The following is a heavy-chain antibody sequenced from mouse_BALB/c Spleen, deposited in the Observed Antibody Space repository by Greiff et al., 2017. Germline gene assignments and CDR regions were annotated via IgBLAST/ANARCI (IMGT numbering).Heavy chain of an antibody. J-gene: IGHJ2*01. D-gene: IGHD2-4*01. CDR1: GFTFSDYY. CDR2: ISDGGSYT. V-gene: IGHV5-4*02. CDR3: ARGDYSPMYYFDY. Sequence: EVTLVESGGGLVKPGGSLKLSCAASGFTFSDYYMYWVRQTPEKRLEWVATISDGGSYTYYPDSVKGRFTISRDNAKNNLYLQMSSLKSEDTAMYYCARGDYSPMYYFDYWGQGTTRTVSS.